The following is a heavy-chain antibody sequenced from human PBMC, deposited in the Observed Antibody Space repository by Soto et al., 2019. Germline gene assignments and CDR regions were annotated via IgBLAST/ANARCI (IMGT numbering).Heavy chain of an antibody. CDR1: GFAISRGYY. CDR3: AREKVGTTFLDN. Sequence: SETLSLTCNVSGFAISRGYYWSWVRQSPGKGLEWIGSTYPSVSSYHNPSLETRLTLSIDTSKNQFTLKLASVTAADTARYYCAREKVGTTFLDNWGKGIQVTVYS. CDR2: TYPSVSS. D-gene: IGHD1-1*01. V-gene: IGHV4-38-2*02. J-gene: IGHJ4*02.